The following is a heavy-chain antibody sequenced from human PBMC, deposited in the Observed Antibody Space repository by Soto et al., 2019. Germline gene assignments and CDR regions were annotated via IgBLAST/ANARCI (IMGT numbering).Heavy chain of an antibody. CDR2: ISGSDGTT. CDR3: AKVIGGSESYWGGSHYYYALDV. J-gene: IGHJ6*02. CDR1: GFSFRDYA. D-gene: IGHD3-10*01. V-gene: IGHV3-23*01. Sequence: AGGSLRLSCSASGFSFRDYAMYRVRQAPGKGLEWVSVISGSDGTTFYAGSVRGRVTSSRDNSRNMVYLQMISLRAEDTAVYYCAKVIGGSESYWGGSHYYYALDVWGQGTTVTVSS.